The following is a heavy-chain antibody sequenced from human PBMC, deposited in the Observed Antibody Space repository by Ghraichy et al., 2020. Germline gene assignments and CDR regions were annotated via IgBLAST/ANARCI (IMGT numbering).Heavy chain of an antibody. CDR2: IKSKTDGGTT. V-gene: IGHV3-15*01. Sequence: SCAASGFTFSNAWMSWVRQAPGKGLEWVGRIKSKTDGGTTDYAAPVKGRFTISRDDSKNTLYLQMNSLKTEDTAVYYCTTLSYPAYYYDSSGPTPGDYWGQGTLVTVSS. J-gene: IGHJ4*02. CDR3: TTLSYPAYYYDSSGPTPGDY. D-gene: IGHD3-22*01. CDR1: GFTFSNAW.